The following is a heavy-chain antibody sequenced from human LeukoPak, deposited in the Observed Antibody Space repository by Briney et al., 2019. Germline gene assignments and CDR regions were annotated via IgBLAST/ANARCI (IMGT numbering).Heavy chain of an antibody. CDR1: DGSITNYD. V-gene: IGHV4-59*12. Sequence: SETLSLTCTVSDGSITNYDWSWVRQPPGKGLEFIGHVHYSGTANYNPSLRSRVTISIDTSKNQFSLKVTSMTAADTAVYYCARERELLRGDAFDIWGQGTMVTVSS. CDR2: VHYSGTA. D-gene: IGHD1-26*01. J-gene: IGHJ3*02. CDR3: ARERELLRGDAFDI.